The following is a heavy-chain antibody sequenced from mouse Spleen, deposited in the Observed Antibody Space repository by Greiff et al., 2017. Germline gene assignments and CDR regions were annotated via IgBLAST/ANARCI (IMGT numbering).Heavy chain of an antibody. V-gene: IGHV1-85*01. CDR2: IYPRDGST. J-gene: IGHJ1*03. Sequence: QVQLKESGPELVKPGASVKLSCKASGYTFTSYDINWVKQRPGQGLEWIGWIYPRDGSTKYNEKFKGKATLTVDTSSSTAYMELHSLTSEDSAVYFCARGYGDWYFDVWGTGTTVTVSS. CDR3: ARGYGDWYFDV. CDR1: GYTFTSYD. D-gene: IGHD1-1*01.